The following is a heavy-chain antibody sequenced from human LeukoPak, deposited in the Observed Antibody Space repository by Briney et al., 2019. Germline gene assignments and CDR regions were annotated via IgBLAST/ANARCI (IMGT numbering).Heavy chain of an antibody. CDR3: ARGLRGLWFGELTRYYFDY. J-gene: IGHJ4*02. V-gene: IGHV1-18*01. CDR2: ISAYNGNT. CDR1: GYTFTSYG. Sequence: ASVKVSCKASGYTFTSYGISWVRQAPGQGLEWMGWISAYNGNTNYAQKLQGRVTMTTDTSTSTAYMELRSLRSDDTAVYYCARGLRGLWFGELTRYYFDYWGQGTLVTVSS. D-gene: IGHD3-10*01.